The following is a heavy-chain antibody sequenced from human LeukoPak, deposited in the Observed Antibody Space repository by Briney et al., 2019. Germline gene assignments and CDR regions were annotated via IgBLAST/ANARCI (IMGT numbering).Heavy chain of an antibody. V-gene: IGHV1-46*01. J-gene: IGHJ4*02. CDR2: INPSGGT. CDR3: AREGVAGTGLDY. D-gene: IGHD6-13*01. CDR1: GYTFSIYN. Sequence: GASVKASCKASGYTFSIYNMHWVRQAPGQGLEWMGIINPSGGTSYAQKLQGRITMTRDTSTVYMELSSLRSEDTAVYYCAREGVAGTGLDYWGQGTLVTVSS.